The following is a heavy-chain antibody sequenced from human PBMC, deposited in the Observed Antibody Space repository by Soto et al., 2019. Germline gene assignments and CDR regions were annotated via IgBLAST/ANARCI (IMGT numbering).Heavy chain of an antibody. CDR3: ARESIVVVPAAIRYYYGMDV. V-gene: IGHV3-53*01. J-gene: IGHJ6*02. CDR1: GFTVSSNY. CDR2: IYSGGST. D-gene: IGHD2-2*02. Sequence: SGGSLRLSCAASGFTVSSNYMSWVRQAPGKGLEWVSVIYSGGSTYYADSVKGRFTISRDNSKNTLYLQMNSLRAEDTAVYYCARESIVVVPAAIRYYYGMDVWGQGTTVTVSS.